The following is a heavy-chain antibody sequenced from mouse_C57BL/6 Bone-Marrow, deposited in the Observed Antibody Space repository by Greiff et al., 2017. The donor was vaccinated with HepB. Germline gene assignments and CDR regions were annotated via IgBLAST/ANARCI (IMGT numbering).Heavy chain of an antibody. CDR3: ARIDYGSTLGD. CDR2: INPSSGYT. Sequence: QVQLQQSGAELAKPGASVKLSCKASGYTFTSYWMHWVKQRPGQGLEWIGYINPSSGYTKYNQKFKDKATLTADKSTSTAYMQLSSLTYEDSAGYYCARIDYGSTLGDWGQGTLVTVSA. J-gene: IGHJ3*01. V-gene: IGHV1-7*01. D-gene: IGHD1-1*01. CDR1: GYTFTSYW.